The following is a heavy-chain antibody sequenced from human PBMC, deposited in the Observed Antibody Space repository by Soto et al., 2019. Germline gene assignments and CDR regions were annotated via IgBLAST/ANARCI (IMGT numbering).Heavy chain of an antibody. V-gene: IGHV4-61*01. CDR1: GGSFKSGSYS. CDR3: DY. D-gene: IGHD3-10*01. J-gene: IGHJ4*02. CDR2: VYHTGRT. Sequence: PSETLSLTCTVSGGSFKSGSYSWSWIRQPPGKGLEWIGYVYHTGRTSYNPSLKSRVSISMNSLRAEDTAVYYCAKDAAPYSYYFDYWGQGTLVTVSS.